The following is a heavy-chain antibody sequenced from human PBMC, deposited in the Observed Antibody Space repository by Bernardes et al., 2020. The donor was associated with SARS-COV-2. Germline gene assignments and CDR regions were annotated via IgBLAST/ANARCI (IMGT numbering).Heavy chain of an antibody. V-gene: IGHV4-34*01. CDR1: GGSFSGYY. Sequence: SETLSLTCAVYGGSFSGYYWSWIRQPPGKGLEWIGEINHSGSTNYNPSLKSRVTISVDTSKNQFSLKLSSVTAADTAVYYCARLVTPKYCSSTSCYTGASNFDYWGQGTLVTVSS. CDR3: ARLVTPKYCSSTSCYTGASNFDY. CDR2: INHSGST. J-gene: IGHJ4*02. D-gene: IGHD2-2*02.